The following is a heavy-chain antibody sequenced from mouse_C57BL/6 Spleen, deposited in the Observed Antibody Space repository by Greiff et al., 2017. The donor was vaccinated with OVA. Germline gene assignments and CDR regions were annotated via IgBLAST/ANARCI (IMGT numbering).Heavy chain of an antibody. CDR1: GFSLTSYG. D-gene: IGHD2-3*01. CDR3: AKRGDGYYGYFDV. V-gene: IGHV2-4*01. CDR2: IWSGGST. J-gene: IGHJ1*03. Sequence: VKLQESGPGLVQPSQSLSITCTVSGFSLTSYGVHWVRQPPGKGLEWLGVIWSGGSTDYNAAFISRLSISKDNSKSQVFFKMNSLQADDTAIYYCAKRGDGYYGYFDVWGTGTTVTVSS.